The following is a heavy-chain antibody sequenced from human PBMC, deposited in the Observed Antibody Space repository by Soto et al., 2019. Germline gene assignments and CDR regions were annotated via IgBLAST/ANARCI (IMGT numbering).Heavy chain of an antibody. CDR3: AREGWPLLQSGMDV. Sequence: EVQLVESGGGLIQRGGSLRLSCAASGFTFGHYSMNWVRQAPGQGPEWVSYISSDNRTINYADSVKGRFIITRDNAKKSRYLQMHSLRDEDAAVYYCAREGWPLLQSGMDVWGQGTTVTVSS. J-gene: IGHJ6*02. CDR1: GFTFGHYS. D-gene: IGHD2-15*01. CDR2: ISSDNRTI. V-gene: IGHV3-48*02.